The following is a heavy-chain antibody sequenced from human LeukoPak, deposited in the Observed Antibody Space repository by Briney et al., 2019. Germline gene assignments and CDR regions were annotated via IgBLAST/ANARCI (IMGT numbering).Heavy chain of an antibody. CDR3: ARVRDIVVVPAAIRGGYYFDD. V-gene: IGHV3-11*01. CDR2: ISSSGSTI. Sequence: GGSLRLSCTASGFTFSDYYMSWIRQAPGKGLEWVSYISSSGSTIYYADSVKGRFTISRDNAKNSLYLQMNSLRAEDTAVYYCARVRDIVVVPAAIRGGYYFDDWGQGTLVTVSS. CDR1: GFTFSDYY. J-gene: IGHJ4*02. D-gene: IGHD2-2*02.